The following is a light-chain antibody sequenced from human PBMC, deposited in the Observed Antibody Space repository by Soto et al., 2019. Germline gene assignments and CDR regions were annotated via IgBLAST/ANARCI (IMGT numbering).Light chain of an antibody. CDR2: GVY. V-gene: IGKV3-20*01. CDR3: KQYTDWPLT. J-gene: IGKJ1*01. Sequence: ERVMTQSPATLSVSPGERATLSCRASQSVTSNYLAWYQQEPGQAHRLLIYGVYSRATGVQDRFSGSGSGTDFTLTIRGLEPEDFAVYYCKQYTDWPLTFGQGTKVDNK. CDR1: QSVTSNY.